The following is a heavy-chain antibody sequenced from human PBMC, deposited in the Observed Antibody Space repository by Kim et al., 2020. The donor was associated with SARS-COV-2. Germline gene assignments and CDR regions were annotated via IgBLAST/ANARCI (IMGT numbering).Heavy chain of an antibody. CDR2: INRDGSEN. Sequence: GGSLTLSCVVSGFTLSDYYMTWVRQAPGKGLEWVASINRDGSENHYAESVKGRFTISRDNARNSLHLEMNSLRVEDTAIYYCARDPVRRSDHWGQGTLLTVSS. V-gene: IGHV3-7*01. CDR1: GFTLSDYY. J-gene: IGHJ4*02. D-gene: IGHD3-10*01. CDR3: ARDPVRRSDH.